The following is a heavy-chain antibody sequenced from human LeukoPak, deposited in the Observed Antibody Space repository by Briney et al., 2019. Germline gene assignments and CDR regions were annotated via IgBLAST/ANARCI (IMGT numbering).Heavy chain of an antibody. D-gene: IGHD4-11*01. V-gene: IGHV1-69*05. Sequence: ASVKVSCKASGGTFSSYAISWVRQATGQGLEWMGRIIPIFGTANYAQKFQGRVTITTDESTSTAYMELSSLRSEDTAVYYCARGIADGATVANTPYWYFDLWGRGTLVTVSS. CDR3: ARGIADGATVANTPYWYFDL. J-gene: IGHJ2*01. CDR2: IIPIFGTA. CDR1: GGTFSSYA.